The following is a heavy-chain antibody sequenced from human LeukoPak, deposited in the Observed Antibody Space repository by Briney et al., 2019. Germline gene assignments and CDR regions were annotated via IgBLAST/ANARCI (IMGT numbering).Heavy chain of an antibody. D-gene: IGHD2-15*01. CDR1: GDDVSSFY. CDR2: IHYSGSS. CDR3: VLAPNSNWFDF. J-gene: IGHJ4*02. Sequence: SETLSLTCSVSGDDVSSFYWNWIRQSPGRGLEWIGNIHYSGSSIYNPSLRSRITMSIDTSKRQFFLKLMSVTAADTAVYYCVLAPNSNWFDFWGQGTLVTVSS. V-gene: IGHV4-59*08.